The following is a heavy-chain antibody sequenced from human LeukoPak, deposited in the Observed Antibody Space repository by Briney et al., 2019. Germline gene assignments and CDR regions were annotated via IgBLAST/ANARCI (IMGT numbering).Heavy chain of an antibody. CDR1: GFTFSSYS. V-gene: IGHV3-21*01. J-gene: IGHJ4*02. Sequence: GGSLRLSCAASGFTFSSYSMNWVRQAPGKGLEWVSSISSSSSYIYYADSVKGRFTISRDNAKNSLYLQMNSLRAEDTAVYYCARVLSGYASYFDYWGQGTLVTVSS. D-gene: IGHD5-12*01. CDR2: ISSSSSYI. CDR3: ARVLSGYASYFDY.